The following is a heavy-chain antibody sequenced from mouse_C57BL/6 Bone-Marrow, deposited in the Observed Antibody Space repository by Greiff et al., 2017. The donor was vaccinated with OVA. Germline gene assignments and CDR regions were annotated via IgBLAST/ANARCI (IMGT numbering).Heavy chain of an antibody. CDR2: ISDGGSYT. Sequence: EVMLVESGGGLVKPGGSLKLSCAASGFTFSSYAMSWVRQTPEKRLEWVATISDGGSYTYYPDNVKGRFTISRDNAKNNLYLQMSHLKSEDTAMYYCARDGAYYSNSYAMDYWGQGTSVTVSS. J-gene: IGHJ4*01. CDR1: GFTFSSYA. CDR3: ARDGAYYSNSYAMDY. V-gene: IGHV5-4*01. D-gene: IGHD2-5*01.